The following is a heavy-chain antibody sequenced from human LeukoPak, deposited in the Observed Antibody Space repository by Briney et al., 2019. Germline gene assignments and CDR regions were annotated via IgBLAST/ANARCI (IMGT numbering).Heavy chain of an antibody. Sequence: PSETLSLTCAVYGGSFSGYYWSWIRQPPGKGLEWIGEINHSGSTNYNPSLKSRVTISVDTSKNQFSLKLSSVTAADTAVYYCARYYLAGSGWINDAFDIWGQGTMVTVSS. CDR2: INHSGST. V-gene: IGHV4-34*01. CDR3: ARYYLAGSGWINDAFDI. D-gene: IGHD6-19*01. J-gene: IGHJ3*02. CDR1: GGSFSGYY.